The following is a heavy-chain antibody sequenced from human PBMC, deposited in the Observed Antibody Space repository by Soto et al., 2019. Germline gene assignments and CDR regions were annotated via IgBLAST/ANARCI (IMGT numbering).Heavy chain of an antibody. V-gene: IGHV1-24*01. CDR2: FDPEECAS. CDR3: PTIGGWLFSYFAY. J-gene: IGHJ4*02. Sequence: ASVKVSCQVSGYRLFEVSVHWVRQAPGKGLEWMGGFDPEECASIYEQKFQGSVTMTQDSSTDTHHSVPINLRSEDTAIYYCPTIGGWLFSYFAYWGQGTRVPVSS. CDR1: GYRLFEVS. D-gene: IGHD2-15*01.